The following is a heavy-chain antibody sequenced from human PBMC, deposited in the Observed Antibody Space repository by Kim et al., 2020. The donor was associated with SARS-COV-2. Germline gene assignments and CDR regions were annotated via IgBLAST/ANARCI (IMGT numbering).Heavy chain of an antibody. Sequence: SETLSLTCTVSGGSISSGGYYWSWIRQHPGKGLEWIGYIYYSGSTYYNPSLKSRVTISVDTSKNQFSLKLSSVTAADTAVYYCASSLRFLEWVPHPNWFDPWGQGTLVTVSS. CDR1: GGSISSGGYY. CDR3: ASSLRFLEWVPHPNWFDP. V-gene: IGHV4-31*03. CDR2: IYYSGST. J-gene: IGHJ5*02. D-gene: IGHD3-3*01.